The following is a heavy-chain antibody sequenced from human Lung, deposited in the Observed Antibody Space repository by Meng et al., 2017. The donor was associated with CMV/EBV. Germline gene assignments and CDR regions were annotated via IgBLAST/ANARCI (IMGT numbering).Heavy chain of an antibody. V-gene: IGHV3-43*01. D-gene: IGHD1-26*01. CDR1: GFTFDEYT. CDR3: AKGGGRHSFRANFDS. CDR2: VSWDGGLT. Sequence: GESLKISCAASGFTFDEYTIHWVRQPPGKGLEWVSLVSWDGGLTYYADSVKGRFTTSRDSSKNSLYLEMTYLRSEDTALYYCAKGGGRHSFRANFDSWGQGTVVTVPQ. J-gene: IGHJ4*02.